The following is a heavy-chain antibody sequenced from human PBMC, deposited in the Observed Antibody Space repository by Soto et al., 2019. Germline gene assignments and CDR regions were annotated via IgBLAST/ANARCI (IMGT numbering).Heavy chain of an antibody. CDR2: INAVGSGT. CDR3: EILSLGFDL. J-gene: IGHJ5*02. CDR1: GFPFNTYW. Sequence: GGSLRLSCAASGFPFNTYWMHWVRQAPGEGLVWVSRINAVGSGTTYADSVKGRFTVSRDNANNMLYLQMNSLRAEDTAVYYCEILSLGFDLWGQGTLVTVSS. D-gene: IGHD3-16*01. V-gene: IGHV3-74*01.